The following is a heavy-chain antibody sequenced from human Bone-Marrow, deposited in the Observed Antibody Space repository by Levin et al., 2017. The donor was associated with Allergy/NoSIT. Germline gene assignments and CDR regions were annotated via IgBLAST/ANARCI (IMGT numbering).Heavy chain of an antibody. CDR3: ARAVAGELYTYYFDV. J-gene: IGHJ4*02. Sequence: PSETLSLTCAVSGTPISSFHWWTWVRQSPGKGLEWIGEVHHSGTTNYSPSLKSRVVVSVDKSSNQFFLRVNSLTAADTAVYYCARAVAGELYTYYFDVWGQGALVTVSS. D-gene: IGHD3-10*01. V-gene: IGHV4-4*02. CDR1: GTPISSFHW. CDR2: VHHSGTT.